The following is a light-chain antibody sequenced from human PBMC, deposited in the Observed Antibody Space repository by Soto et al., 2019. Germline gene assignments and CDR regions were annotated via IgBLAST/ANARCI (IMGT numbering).Light chain of an antibody. CDR1: NIGRKS. Sequence: SYELTQPPSVSVAPGQTARISCGGNNIGRKSVHWYQQKPGRAPVVVVYDDSDRPSGIPERFSGANSGDTATLTISRVEAGDEADYYCHVWDSSSGHYIFGTGTKGTAL. V-gene: IGLV3-21*02. CDR2: DDS. J-gene: IGLJ1*01. CDR3: HVWDSSSGHYI.